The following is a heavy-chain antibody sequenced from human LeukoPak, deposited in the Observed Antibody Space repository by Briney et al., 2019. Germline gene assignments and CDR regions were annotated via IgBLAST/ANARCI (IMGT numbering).Heavy chain of an antibody. V-gene: IGHV1-8*01. CDR2: MNPNSANT. CDR3: ARGHLDCSSTSCSFPP. D-gene: IGHD2-2*01. Sequence: ASVKVSCKASGYAFTRNDMNWVRQATGQGLEWMGWMNPNSANTGYAQKFQGRVTMTRNTSISTAYMELSSLRSEDTAVYYCARGHLDCSSTSCSFPPWAQGTLVTVSS. J-gene: IGHJ5*02. CDR1: GYAFTRND.